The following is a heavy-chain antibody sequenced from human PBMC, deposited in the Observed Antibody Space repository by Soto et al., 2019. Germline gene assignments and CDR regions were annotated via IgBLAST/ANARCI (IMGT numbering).Heavy chain of an antibody. CDR3: ASWDYYYGSGSYAGVDYYYYGMYV. Sequence: YSLKVSCKASGGTFSSYAISWVRQAPGQGLEWMGGIIPIFGTANYAQKFQGRVTITADESTSTAYMELSSLRSEDTAVYYCASWDYYYGSGSYAGVDYYYYGMYVWGQGTTVTVSS. CDR2: IIPIFGTA. V-gene: IGHV1-69*13. CDR1: GGTFSSYA. J-gene: IGHJ6*02. D-gene: IGHD3-10*01.